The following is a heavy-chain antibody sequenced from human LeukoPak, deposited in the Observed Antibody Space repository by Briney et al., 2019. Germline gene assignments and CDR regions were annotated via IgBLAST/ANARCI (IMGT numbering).Heavy chain of an antibody. CDR1: GYSFTNYW. CDR3: ARPGYSSGSDY. CDR2: IYPGDSHI. Sequence: GESLKISCKGSGYSFTNYWIGWVRQMPGKGLEWMGIIYPGDSHIRYSPSYQGQVTISADKSISTTYLQWSSLKASDTAMYYCARPGYSSGSDYWGQGTLFTVSS. D-gene: IGHD5-18*01. J-gene: IGHJ4*02. V-gene: IGHV5-51*01.